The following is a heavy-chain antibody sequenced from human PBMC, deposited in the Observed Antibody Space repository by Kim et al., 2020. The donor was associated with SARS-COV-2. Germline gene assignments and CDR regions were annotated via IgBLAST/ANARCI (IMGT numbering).Heavy chain of an antibody. V-gene: IGHV4-34*01. Sequence: SETLSLTCAVYGGSFSGYYWSWIRQPPGTGLEWIGEINHSGSTNYNPSLKSRVTVSVDTSKNQFSLKLSSVTAADTAVYYCAGGWGHYYGSGSYYNYYYGMDVWGQGTTVTVSS. CDR1: GGSFSGYY. D-gene: IGHD3-10*01. CDR3: AGGWGHYYGSGSYYNYYYGMDV. CDR2: INHSGST. J-gene: IGHJ6*02.